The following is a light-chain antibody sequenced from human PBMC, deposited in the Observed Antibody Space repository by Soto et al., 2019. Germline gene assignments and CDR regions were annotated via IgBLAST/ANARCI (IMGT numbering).Light chain of an antibody. Sequence: EIVMTQSPVTLSVSPGERAMFSCRASQSLNNNLAWYQQKPGQAPRLLINGASTRAASIPARFSGSGAGTEFTLTISSLQSEDFAVYYCQQYNTWPPTFGQGTKVEIK. CDR2: GAS. CDR1: QSLNNN. J-gene: IGKJ1*01. CDR3: QQYNTWPPT. V-gene: IGKV3-15*01.